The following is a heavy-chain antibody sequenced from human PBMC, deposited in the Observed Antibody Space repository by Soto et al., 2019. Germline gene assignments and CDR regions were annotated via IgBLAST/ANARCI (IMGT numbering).Heavy chain of an antibody. Sequence: QVQLQQWGAGLLKPLETLSLTCAVYGWSFSGYYCSWSRQPPGKGLGWIGEINHSGSTNYNPSLKSRVTISVDTSKNQFSLKLSSVTAADTAVYYCARVGCSSTSCYERGPFDYWGQGTLVTVSS. V-gene: IGHV4-34*01. D-gene: IGHD2-2*01. CDR3: ARVGCSSTSCYERGPFDY. CDR2: INHSGST. CDR1: GWSFSGYY. J-gene: IGHJ4*02.